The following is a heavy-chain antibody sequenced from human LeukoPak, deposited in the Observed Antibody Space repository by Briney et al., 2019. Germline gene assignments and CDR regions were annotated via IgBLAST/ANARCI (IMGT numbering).Heavy chain of an antibody. J-gene: IGHJ4*02. CDR3: ARVGADGSGFLFDY. Sequence: SETLSLTCTVYGGSFSGYYWSWIRQPPGKGLEWIGEINHSGSTNYNPSLKSRVTISVDTSKNQFSLKLSSVTAADTAVYYCARVGADGSGFLFDYWGQGTLVTVSS. V-gene: IGHV4-34*01. CDR2: INHSGST. D-gene: IGHD3-10*01. CDR1: GGSFSGYY.